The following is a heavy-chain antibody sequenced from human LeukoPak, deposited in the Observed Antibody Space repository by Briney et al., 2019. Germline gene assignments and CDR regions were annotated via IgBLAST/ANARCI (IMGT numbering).Heavy chain of an antibody. J-gene: IGHJ4*02. CDR3: ARDHGAAAGRPYY. Sequence: SETLSLTCTVSGGSINSESYYWNWIRQPAGKGLEWIGRVFASGSINYNPSLKSRVTISIDTSKNQFSLHLSSVTAADTAVYYCARDHGAAAGRPYYWGQGTLVTVSS. V-gene: IGHV4-61*02. CDR2: VFASGSI. D-gene: IGHD6-13*01. CDR1: GGSINSESYY.